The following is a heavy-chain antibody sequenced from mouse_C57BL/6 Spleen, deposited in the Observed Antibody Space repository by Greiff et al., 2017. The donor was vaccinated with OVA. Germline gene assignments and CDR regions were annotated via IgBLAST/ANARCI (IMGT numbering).Heavy chain of an antibody. D-gene: IGHD6-1*01. CDR2: ISSGGDYI. J-gene: IGHJ3*01. CDR1: GFTFSSYA. Sequence: EVKVVESGEGLVKPGGSLKLSCAASGFTFSSYAMSWVRQTPEKRLEWVAYISSGGDYIYYADTVKGRFTISRDNARNTLYLQMSSLKSEDTAMYYCTRDQGSPFAYWGQGTLVTVSA. V-gene: IGHV5-9-1*02. CDR3: TRDQGSPFAY.